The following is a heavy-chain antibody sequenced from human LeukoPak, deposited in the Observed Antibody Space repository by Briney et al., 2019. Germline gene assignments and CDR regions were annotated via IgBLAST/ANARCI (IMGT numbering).Heavy chain of an antibody. CDR2: IYYSGST. CDR3: ARHVYYRGWFDP. D-gene: IGHD3-22*01. CDR1: GGSISSSSYY. V-gene: IGHV4-39*01. J-gene: IGHJ5*02. Sequence: SETLSLTCTVSGGSISSSSYYWGWIRQPPGKGLEWIGSIYYSGSTYYNPSLKSRVTISVDTSKSQFSLKLSSVTAADTAVYYCARHVYYRGWFDPWGQGTLVTVSS.